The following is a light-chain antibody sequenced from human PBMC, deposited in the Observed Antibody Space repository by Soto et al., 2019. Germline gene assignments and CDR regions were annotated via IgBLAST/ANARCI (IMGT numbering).Light chain of an antibody. V-gene: IGLV2-14*01. CDR2: EVT. CDR1: FSDVGGYDY. Sequence: QSALTQPASVSGSPGQSIAISCTGTFSDVGGYDYVSWYQQHPDKAPKLMIYEVTKRPSGVSNRFSGSKSGNTASLTISGLHPEDEADYYCSSHTSGSTRVFGSGTKVTVL. CDR3: SSHTSGSTRV. J-gene: IGLJ1*01.